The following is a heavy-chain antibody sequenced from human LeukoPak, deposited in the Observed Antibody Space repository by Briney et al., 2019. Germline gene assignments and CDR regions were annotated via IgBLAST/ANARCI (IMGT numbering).Heavy chain of an antibody. D-gene: IGHD6-6*01. J-gene: IGHJ4*02. CDR1: GFTFSSYA. Sequence: GGSLSLSCAASGFTFSSYAMHWVRQAPGKGLEWVALISYDGSNKYYADSVKGRFTISRDNSKNTLYLQMNSLRAEDTAVYYCARDYSSSYTIDYWGQGTLVTVSS. V-gene: IGHV3-30*01. CDR3: ARDYSSSYTIDY. CDR2: ISYDGSNK.